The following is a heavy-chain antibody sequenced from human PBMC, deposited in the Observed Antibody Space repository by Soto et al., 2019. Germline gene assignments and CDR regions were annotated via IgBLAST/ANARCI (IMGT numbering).Heavy chain of an antibody. Sequence: ASVKVSCKASGYTFTSYGISWVRQAPGQGLEWMGWTSAYNGNTNYAQKPQGRVTMTTDTSTSTAYMELRSLRSDDTAVYYCAAVPCSGTSCTQFYIWGQGTMVTVSS. CDR1: GYTFTSYG. V-gene: IGHV1-18*01. J-gene: IGHJ3*02. D-gene: IGHD2-2*01. CDR2: TSAYNGNT. CDR3: AAVPCSGTSCTQFYI.